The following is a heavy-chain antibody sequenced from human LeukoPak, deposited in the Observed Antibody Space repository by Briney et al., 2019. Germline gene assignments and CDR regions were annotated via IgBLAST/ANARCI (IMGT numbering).Heavy chain of an antibody. D-gene: IGHD6-6*01. CDR2: IKEDGSEK. V-gene: IGHV3-7*05. CDR3: ARAIAARSQGGDN. CDR1: GFTFGGYW. Sequence: PGGSLRLSCAASGFTFGGYWMSWVRQAPGKGLEWVANIKEDGSEKYYVDSVKGRFTISRDNAKNSLYLQMNSLRAEDTAVYYCARAIAARSQGGDNWGQGTLVTVSS. J-gene: IGHJ4*02.